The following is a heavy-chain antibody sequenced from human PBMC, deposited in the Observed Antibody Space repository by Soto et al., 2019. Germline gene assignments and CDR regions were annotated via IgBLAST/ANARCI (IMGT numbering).Heavy chain of an antibody. Sequence: TSETLSLTCTVSGGSISSSSYYWGWIRQPPGKGLEWIGSIYYSGSTYYNPSLKSRVTISVDTSKNQFSLKLSSVTAADTAVYYCARRFSLEWSGWFDPWGQGTLVTVSS. CDR3: ARRFSLEWSGWFDP. CDR1: GGSISSSSYY. J-gene: IGHJ5*02. CDR2: IYYSGST. V-gene: IGHV4-39*01. D-gene: IGHD3-3*01.